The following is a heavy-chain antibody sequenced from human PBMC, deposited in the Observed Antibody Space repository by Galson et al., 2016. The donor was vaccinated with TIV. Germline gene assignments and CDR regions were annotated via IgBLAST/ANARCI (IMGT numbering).Heavy chain of an antibody. J-gene: IGHJ4*02. V-gene: IGHV3-11*01. CDR1: GFTFHDHY. Sequence: SLRLSCAASGFTFHDHYMSWIRQTPGKGLEWISYITSGGHSRYYADSVKGRFTISRDNAKNSVYLQMNSLRAEDTAVYYCASVAWFPGLSLDNWGQGTLVIVSS. D-gene: IGHD2/OR15-2a*01. CDR3: ASVAWFPGLSLDN. CDR2: ITSGGHSR.